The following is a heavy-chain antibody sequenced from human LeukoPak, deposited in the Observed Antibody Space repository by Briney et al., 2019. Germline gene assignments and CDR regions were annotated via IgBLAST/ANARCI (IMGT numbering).Heavy chain of an antibody. D-gene: IGHD1-26*01. J-gene: IGHJ3*02. CDR3: ARDLAPGAYVGFAFDI. V-gene: IGHV1-69*05. CDR2: IIPIFGTA. CDR1: GGTFSSYA. Sequence: SVKVSCKASGGTFSSYAISWVRQAPGQGVEWMGGIIPIFGTANYAQKFQGRVTITTDESTSTAYMELSSLRSEDTAVYYCARDLAPGAYVGFAFDIWGQGTMVTVSS.